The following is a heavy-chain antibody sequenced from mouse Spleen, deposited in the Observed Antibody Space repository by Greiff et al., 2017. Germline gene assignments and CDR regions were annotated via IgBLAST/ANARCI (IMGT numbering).Heavy chain of an antibody. CDR3: AREGLYYGNHEGYFDV. CDR1: GYSITSDYA. Sequence: EVQLQQSGPGLVKPSQSLSLTCTVTGYSITSDYAWNWIRQFPGNKLEWMGYISYSGSTSYNPSLKSRISITRDTSKNQFFLQLNSVTTEDTATYYCAREGLYYGNHEGYFDVWGAGTTVTVSS. J-gene: IGHJ1*01. V-gene: IGHV3-2*02. D-gene: IGHD2-1*01. CDR2: ISYSGST.